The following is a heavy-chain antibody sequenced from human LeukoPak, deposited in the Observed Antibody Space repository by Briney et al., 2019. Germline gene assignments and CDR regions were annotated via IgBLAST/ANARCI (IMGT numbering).Heavy chain of an antibody. D-gene: IGHD1-26*01. CDR1: GYTFTSYA. CDR2: ISAGNGNT. V-gene: IGHV1-3*01. CDR3: ARDSGSGNNDY. J-gene: IGHJ4*02. Sequence: ASVNVSCKASGYTFTSYAIHWVRQAPGQRLEWMGWISAGNGNTKYSQNFQGRVTFISNTSATTALMELSSLRSEDAAAYYYARDSGSGNNDYWGQGTLVTVSS.